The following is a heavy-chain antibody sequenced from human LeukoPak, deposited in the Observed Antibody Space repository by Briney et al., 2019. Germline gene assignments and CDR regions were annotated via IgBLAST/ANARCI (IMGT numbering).Heavy chain of an antibody. D-gene: IGHD3-9*01. CDR3: AKWGDYDVLTGYYVSDY. J-gene: IGHJ4*02. Sequence: PVASLRLSCAASGFTFRNYAMSWVREAPGKGLEWVSAITGGGSGIYYADSMKSRFTISRDNSKNTLYLQINSLRAEDTAVYYCAKWGDYDVLTGYYVSDYWGQGTLVTVSS. CDR1: GFTFRNYA. CDR2: ITGGGSGI. V-gene: IGHV3-23*01.